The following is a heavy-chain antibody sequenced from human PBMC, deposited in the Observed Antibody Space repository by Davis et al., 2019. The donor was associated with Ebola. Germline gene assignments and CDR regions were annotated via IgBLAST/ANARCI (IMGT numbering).Heavy chain of an antibody. Sequence: ASVQVSCKASGYIFTSYGISCVRQPPAQGLEWLVWINTNTGNPTYAQGFTGRFVFSLDNPVSTAYLQISSLKAEDTAVYYCAGGYYDSSGPQFAYGMDVWGQGTTVTVSS. CDR2: INTNTGNP. CDR3: AGGYYDSSGPQFAYGMDV. CDR1: GYIFTSYG. J-gene: IGHJ6*02. V-gene: IGHV7-4-1*02. D-gene: IGHD3-22*01.